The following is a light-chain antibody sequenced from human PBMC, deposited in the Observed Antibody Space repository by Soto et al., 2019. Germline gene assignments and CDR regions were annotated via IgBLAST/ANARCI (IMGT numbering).Light chain of an antibody. J-gene: IGLJ3*02. CDR2: GVS. CDR1: SRDFGDDKY. V-gene: IGLV2-14*01. Sequence: QAVVTQPASVSGSPGQSITMSCTGSSRDFGDDKYVSWYQQQPGKGPNLLIYGVSKRPSGVSNRFSGSKSGNTASLTISGLQVEDEADYICGSFTTSRIWVFGGGTKLTVL. CDR3: GSFTTSRIWV.